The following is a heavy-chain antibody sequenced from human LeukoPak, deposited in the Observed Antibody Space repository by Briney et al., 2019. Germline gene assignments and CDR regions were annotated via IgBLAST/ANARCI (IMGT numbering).Heavy chain of an antibody. CDR1: GFTFSSYW. V-gene: IGHV3-7*01. CDR3: ARIRYSSGWYSAFDI. CDR2: IKQDGSEE. D-gene: IGHD6-19*01. J-gene: IGHJ3*02. Sequence: GGSLRLSCAASGFTFSSYWMSWVRQAPGKGLEWVANIKQDGSEEYYVDSVKGRFTISRDNAKNSLYLQMNSLRAEDTAVYYCARIRYSSGWYSAFDIWGQGTMVTVSS.